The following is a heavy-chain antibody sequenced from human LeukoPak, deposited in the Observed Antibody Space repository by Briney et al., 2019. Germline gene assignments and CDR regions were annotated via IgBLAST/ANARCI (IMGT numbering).Heavy chain of an antibody. J-gene: IGHJ1*01. CDR3: ARDSDSSSWYGNGAEYFQH. Sequence: SETLSLTCTVSGVTISSYYMSWIRQAAGKGLEWIWRIYTSGSTNYNPSLKSRFTISVDTSKNPFSLKSSSVTGADTAVYYCARDSDSSSWYGNGAEYFQHWGQGTLVTVSS. CDR2: IYTSGST. D-gene: IGHD6-13*01. CDR1: GVTISSYY. V-gene: IGHV4-4*07.